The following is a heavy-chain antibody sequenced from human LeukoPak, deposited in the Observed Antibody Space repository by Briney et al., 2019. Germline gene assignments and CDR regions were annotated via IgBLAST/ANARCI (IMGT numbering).Heavy chain of an antibody. V-gene: IGHV3-21*01. J-gene: IGHJ4*02. D-gene: IGHD1-14*01. CDR1: GFIFSSSG. CDR3: ATETIGRHYDY. Sequence: GGSLRLSCAASGFIFSSSGISWVRQAPGKGLEWVSSIGSTGTDRYYADSVKGRFTISRDNAKNSLYLQMNSLRAEDTAVYYCATETIGRHYDYWGQGTLLTVSS. CDR2: IGSTGTDR.